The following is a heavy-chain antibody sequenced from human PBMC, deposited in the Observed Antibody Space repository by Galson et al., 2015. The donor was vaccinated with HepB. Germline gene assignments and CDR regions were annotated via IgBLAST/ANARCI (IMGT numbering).Heavy chain of an antibody. CDR1: GFTFSSYA. D-gene: IGHD2-2*01. CDR3: ARGGPVVPAAMGWGYFDY. Sequence: SLRLSCAASGFTFSSYAMHWVRQAPGKGLEWVAVISYDGSNKYYADSVKGRFTISRDNSKNTLYLQMNSLRAEDTAVYYCARGGPVVPAAMGWGYFDYWGQGTLVTVSS. J-gene: IGHJ4*02. CDR2: ISYDGSNK. V-gene: IGHV3-30-3*01.